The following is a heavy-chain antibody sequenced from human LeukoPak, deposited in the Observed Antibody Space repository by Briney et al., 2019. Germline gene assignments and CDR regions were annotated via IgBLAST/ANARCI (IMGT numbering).Heavy chain of an antibody. CDR1: GYTFTCYY. J-gene: IGHJ3*02. CDR2: INPNSGGT. V-gene: IGHV1-2*02. D-gene: IGHD4/OR15-4a*01. Sequence: ASVNVSFKSSGYTFTCYYLHWVRQAPGQGLEGMGWINPNSGGTNYAQKFQGRVTMTIDTSISTAYMELSRLRSDDTAVYYCARVLTLTGRDAFDIWGQGTMVTVSS. CDR3: ARVLTLTGRDAFDI.